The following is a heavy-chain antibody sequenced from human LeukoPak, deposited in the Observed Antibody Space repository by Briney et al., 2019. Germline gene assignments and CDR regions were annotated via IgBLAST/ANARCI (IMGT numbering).Heavy chain of an antibody. CDR3: ASSTSYYYDTSGYFEY. Sequence: SQTLSLTCNVSGVSVSDGRYYWTWIRQTPGKGLEWIGSLAYSGSTYYKSSLKSRVTLSVDAAKNQFSLNLTSVTAADTALFYCASSTSYYYDTSGYFEYWGQGILVTVSS. D-gene: IGHD3-22*01. J-gene: IGHJ4*02. V-gene: IGHV4-39*01. CDR2: LAYSGST. CDR1: GVSVSDGRYY.